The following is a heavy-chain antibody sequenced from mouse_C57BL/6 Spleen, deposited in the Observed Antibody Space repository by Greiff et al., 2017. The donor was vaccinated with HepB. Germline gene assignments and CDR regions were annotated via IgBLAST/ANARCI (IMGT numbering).Heavy chain of an antibody. J-gene: IGHJ2*01. D-gene: IGHD3-1*01. V-gene: IGHV1-54*01. Sequence: QVQLKESGAELVRPGTSVKVSCKASGYAFTNYLIEWVKQRPGQGLEWIGVINPGSGGTNYNEKFKGKATLTADKSSSTAYMQLSSLTSEDSAVYFCARSGYMVYWGQGTTLTVSS. CDR3: ARSGYMVY. CDR1: GYAFTNYL. CDR2: INPGSGGT.